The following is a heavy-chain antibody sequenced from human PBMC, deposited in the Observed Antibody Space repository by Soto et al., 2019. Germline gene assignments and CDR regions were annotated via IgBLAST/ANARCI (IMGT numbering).Heavy chain of an antibody. CDR1: GFTFSSYA. D-gene: IGHD3-16*01. CDR3: ARDWGAY. V-gene: IGHV3-30-3*01. J-gene: IGHJ4*02. CDR2: MSYDGSNK. Sequence: QVPLVESGGGVVQPGRSLRLSCAASGFTFSSYAMHWVRRAPGKGLGWMAVMSYDGSNKYYADSVKGRFTISRDNSKNTLNLKMNGPRPEDTALYYCARDWGAYWGQGTLVIVSS.